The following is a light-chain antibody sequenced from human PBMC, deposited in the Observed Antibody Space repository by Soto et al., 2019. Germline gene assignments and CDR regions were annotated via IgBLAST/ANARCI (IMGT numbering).Light chain of an antibody. J-gene: IGLJ3*02. CDR2: GNS. Sequence: QSVLTQPPSVSGAPGQRVTISCTGYNSNIGAGYDVHWYQQLPGTAPKLLIYGNSNRPSGVPDRFSASKSGTSAPLAITGLQAEDEADYYCQSYDSSLSGWVFGGGTKLPVL. CDR3: QSYDSSLSGWV. V-gene: IGLV1-40*01. CDR1: NSNIGAGYD.